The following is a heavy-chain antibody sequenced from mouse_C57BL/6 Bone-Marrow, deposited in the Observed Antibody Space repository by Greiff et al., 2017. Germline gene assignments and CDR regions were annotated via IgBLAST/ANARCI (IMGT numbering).Heavy chain of an antibody. Sequence: QVQLQQPGTELVKPGASVKLSCKASGYTFTSYWMHWVKQRPGQGLEWIGNINPSNGGTNYNEKFKSKATLTVDKSSSTAYMQLSSLTSEDSAVYDCAREGLRRTFAWFAYWGQGTLVTVSA. D-gene: IGHD2-12*01. CDR3: AREGLRRTFAWFAY. CDR1: GYTFTSYW. V-gene: IGHV1-53*01. CDR2: INPSNGGT. J-gene: IGHJ3*01.